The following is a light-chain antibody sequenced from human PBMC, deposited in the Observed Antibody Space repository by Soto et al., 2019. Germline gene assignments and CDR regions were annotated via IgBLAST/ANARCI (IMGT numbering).Light chain of an antibody. V-gene: IGKV1-39*01. CDR1: QSISSY. J-gene: IGKJ1*01. CDR2: ASS. Sequence: DLQMTQSPSSLSASVGDRVTITCRASQSISSYLNWYQQKPGKAPKLLIYASSSLQSGVPSRFSSSGSGTDFTLTIISLQPEDFATYYCQQSYSTPWTFGQGTKVEIK. CDR3: QQSYSTPWT.